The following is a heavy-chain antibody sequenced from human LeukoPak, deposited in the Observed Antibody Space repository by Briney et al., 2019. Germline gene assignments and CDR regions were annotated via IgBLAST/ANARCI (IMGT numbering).Heavy chain of an antibody. CDR3: ARHGRERASRNQGDAFDI. CDR2: IGPSGST. D-gene: IGHD3-16*01. V-gene: IGHV4-4*09. CDR1: GASISDYV. Sequence: KPSETLSLTCTVSGASISDYVWRWIRQSPGKRLEWLGYIGPSGSTNYIPSLNSRANVSVDTSNHHFSLKLKSVTAADTAVYFCARHGRERASRNQGDAFDIWGQGTVVIVSS. J-gene: IGHJ3*02.